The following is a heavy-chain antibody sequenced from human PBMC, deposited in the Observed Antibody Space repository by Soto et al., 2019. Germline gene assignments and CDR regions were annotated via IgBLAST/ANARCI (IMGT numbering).Heavy chain of an antibody. CDR2: IYPGDSDT. D-gene: IGHD5-18*01. J-gene: IGHJ6*02. CDR1: GYSFTSYW. V-gene: IGHV5-51*01. CDR3: ARHASGYSYGYVHYYYYGMDV. Sequence: PGESLKISCKGSGYSFTSYWIGWVRQMPGKGLEWMGIIYPGDSDTRYSPSFQGQVTISADKSISTAYLQWSSLKASDTAKYYCARHASGYSYGYVHYYYYGMDVWGQGTTVTVSS.